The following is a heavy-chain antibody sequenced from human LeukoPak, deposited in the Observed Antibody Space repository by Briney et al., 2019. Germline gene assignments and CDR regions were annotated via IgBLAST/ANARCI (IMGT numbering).Heavy chain of an antibody. CDR2: ISSSGSTI. J-gene: IGHJ4*02. V-gene: IGHV3-11*01. CDR3: ARGYPVVVVAAQFDY. Sequence: GGSLRLSCAASGFTFSDYYMSWIRQAPGKGLEWVSYISSSGSTIYYADSVKGRFTISRDNAKNSLYLQMNSLRAEDTAVYYCARGYPVVVVAAQFDYWGQGTLVTVSS. D-gene: IGHD2-15*01. CDR1: GFTFSDYY.